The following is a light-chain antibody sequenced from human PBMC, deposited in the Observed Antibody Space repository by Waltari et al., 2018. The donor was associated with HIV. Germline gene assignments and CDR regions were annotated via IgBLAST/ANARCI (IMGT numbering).Light chain of an antibody. Sequence: QSALTQPAPVAGSPGQSLHIPCTAPSSPVGAYNLVPWYQQHPGTAHKLMIFGVSNRPSGVSNRFSGSKSGNTASLTISGLQAEDGADYYCSSYTRSSTLGVFGTGTKVTVL. V-gene: IGLV2-14*03. CDR1: SSPVGAYNL. CDR3: SSYTRSSTLGV. J-gene: IGLJ1*01. CDR2: GVS.